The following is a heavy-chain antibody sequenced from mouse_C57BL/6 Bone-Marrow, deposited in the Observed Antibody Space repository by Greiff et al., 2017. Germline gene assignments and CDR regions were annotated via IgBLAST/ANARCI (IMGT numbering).Heavy chain of an antibody. CDR2: IDPENGDT. D-gene: IGHD2-3*01. CDR1: GFNIKDDY. CDR3: IDGYYVDWYFDV. V-gene: IGHV14-4*01. J-gene: IGHJ1*03. Sequence: EVQLQQSGAELVRPGASVKLSCTASGFNIKDDYMHWVKQRPEQGLEWIGWIDPENGDTEYASKFQGKATITADTSSNTAYLQLSSLTSEDTAVYYCIDGYYVDWYFDVWGTGTTVTVSS.